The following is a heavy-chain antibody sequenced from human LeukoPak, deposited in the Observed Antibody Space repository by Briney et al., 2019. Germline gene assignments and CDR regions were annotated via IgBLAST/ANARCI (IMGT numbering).Heavy chain of an antibody. CDR1: GFTLSSYE. Sequence: PGGSLRLSCTVSGFTLSSYEMSWIRQAPGKGLEWVSSIDYSGGSSYYADSVKGRFTISRDDSKNTLYLQLNSLRAEDTAVYYCARVLASDYVWGSYRPTADFDYWGQGTLVTVSS. CDR3: ARVLASDYVWGSYRPTADFDY. V-gene: IGHV3-23*01. CDR2: IDYSGGSS. D-gene: IGHD3-16*02. J-gene: IGHJ4*02.